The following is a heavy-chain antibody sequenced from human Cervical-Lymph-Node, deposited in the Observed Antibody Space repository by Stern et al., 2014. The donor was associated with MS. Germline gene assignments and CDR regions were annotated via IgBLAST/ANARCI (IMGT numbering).Heavy chain of an antibody. CDR2: IYYSGSP. CDR1: GGSISSGNYY. D-gene: IGHD2-15*01. CDR3: ARENCSGGSCYSPWFDP. V-gene: IGHV4-31*03. Sequence: QVQLQESGPGLVKPSQTLSLTCTVSGGSISSGNYYWSWIRQHPGKGLEWIGYIYYSGSPYYNPSLKSRGAISLDTSKNQFSLKLRSVTAADTAVYFCARENCSGGSCYSPWFDPWGQGTLVTVSS. J-gene: IGHJ5*02.